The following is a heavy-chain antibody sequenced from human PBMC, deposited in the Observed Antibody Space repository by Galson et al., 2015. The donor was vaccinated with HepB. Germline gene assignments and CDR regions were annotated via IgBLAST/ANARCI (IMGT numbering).Heavy chain of an antibody. Sequence: SVKVSCKASGCTFSSYAIRWVRQAPGQRLEWMGGIIPILCTANYAQKFQGRVTITADKSTSTAYMELSSLRSEDTAVYYCARGDYTCRYYYYMDVWGKGTTVTVSS. CDR1: GCTFSSYA. CDR2: IIPILCTA. V-gene: IGHV1-69*10. J-gene: IGHJ6*03. CDR3: ARGDYTCRYYYYMDV. D-gene: IGHD4-11*01.